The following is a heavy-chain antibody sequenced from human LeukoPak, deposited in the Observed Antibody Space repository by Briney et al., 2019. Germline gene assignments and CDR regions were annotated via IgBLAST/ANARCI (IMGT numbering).Heavy chain of an antibody. CDR1: GFAFSSYG. V-gene: IGHV3-30*02. CDR3: ARAGTTDDYIWDY. Sequence: GGSLRLSCAASGFAFSSYGMHWVRQAPGKGLEWVAFIRYDGSIKYYADSVKGRFTISRDNSKNTLYLQMNSLRIEDTAVYYCARAGTTDDYIWDYWGQGTLVTVSS. J-gene: IGHJ4*02. CDR2: IRYDGSIK. D-gene: IGHD4-11*01.